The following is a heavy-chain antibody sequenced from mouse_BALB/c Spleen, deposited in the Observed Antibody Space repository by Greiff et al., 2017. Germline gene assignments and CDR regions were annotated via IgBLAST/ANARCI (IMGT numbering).Heavy chain of an antibody. Sequence: EVQVVESGGGLVKPGGSLKLSCAASGFTFSSYAMSWVRQTPEKRLELVASISSGGSTYYPDSVKGRFTISRDNARNILYLQMSSLRSEDTAMYYCARGQGIATVAPVAYWGQETLVTVA. CDR2: ISSGGST. V-gene: IGHV5-6-5*01. CDR1: GFTFSSYA. J-gene: IGHJ3*01. CDR3: ARGQGIATVAPVAY. D-gene: IGHD1-1*01.